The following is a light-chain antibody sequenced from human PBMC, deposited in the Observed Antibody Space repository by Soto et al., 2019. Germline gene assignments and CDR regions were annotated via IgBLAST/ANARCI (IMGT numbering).Light chain of an antibody. J-gene: IGLJ2*01. CDR2: DVS. Sequence: QSALTQPASVSGSPGQSITISCAGTSADIGAFNYVSWYQHHPGKAPKLLIYDVSDRPSGVSTRFSASKSANTASLTISGLQADDEADYYCSSYSTSSPLVFGGGTKLNVL. V-gene: IGLV2-14*03. CDR1: SADIGAFNY. CDR3: SSYSTSSPLV.